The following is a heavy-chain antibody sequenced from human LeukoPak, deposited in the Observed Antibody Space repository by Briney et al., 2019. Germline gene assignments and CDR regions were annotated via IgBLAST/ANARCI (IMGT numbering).Heavy chain of an antibody. J-gene: IGHJ6*03. CDR1: GGSFSGYY. V-gene: IGHV4-34*01. CDR2: INHSGGT. Sequence: SETLSLTCAVYGGSFSGYYWSWIRQPPGKGLEWIGEINHSGGTNYNPSLKSRVSISVDTSKNQFSLKLSSVTAADTAVYYCARGLSGSYYLTYYYYMDVWGKGTTVTVSS. CDR3: ARGLSGSYYLTYYYYMDV. D-gene: IGHD3-10*01.